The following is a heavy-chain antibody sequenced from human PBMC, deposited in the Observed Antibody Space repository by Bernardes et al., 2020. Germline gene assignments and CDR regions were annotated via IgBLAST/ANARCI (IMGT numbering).Heavy chain of an antibody. Sequence: SETLSLTCTVSGGSISSSSYYWGWIRQPPGKGLEWIGSIYYSGSTYYNPSLKSRVTISVDTSKNQFSLKLSSVTAADTAVYYCATSPEQLARLPSDPWGQGTLVTVSS. CDR3: ATSPEQLARLPSDP. CDR1: GGSISSSSYY. J-gene: IGHJ5*02. V-gene: IGHV4-39*01. CDR2: IYYSGST. D-gene: IGHD6-13*01.